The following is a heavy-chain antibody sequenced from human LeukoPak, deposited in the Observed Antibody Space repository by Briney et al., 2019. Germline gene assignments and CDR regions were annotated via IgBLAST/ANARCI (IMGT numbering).Heavy chain of an antibody. Sequence: ASVKVSCKASGYTLTDHYMHWLRQTPGRGLEWMGWINPTNGIAVYGQAFQGRVTMTRDTSISTVYMELTNLRSDDTGVYYCAEEGYSNGPDPWGPGSLVTVSS. CDR3: AEEGYSNGPDP. D-gene: IGHD5-12*01. CDR2: INPTNGIA. V-gene: IGHV1-2*02. J-gene: IGHJ5*02. CDR1: GYTLTDHY.